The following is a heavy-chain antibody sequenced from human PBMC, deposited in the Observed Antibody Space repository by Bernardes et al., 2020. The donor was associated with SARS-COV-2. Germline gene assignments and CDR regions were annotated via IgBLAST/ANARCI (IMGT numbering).Heavy chain of an antibody. J-gene: IGHJ4*02. CDR2: IYYSGST. CDR3: ARGGAEGSWAIDY. CDR1: GGSISSYY. V-gene: IGHV4-59*01. Sequence: SETLSRTCTVSGGSISSYYWSWIRQPPGQGLEWIGYIYYSGSTNYNPSLKSRVTISVDTSKNQFSLKLSSVTAADTAVYYCARGGAEGSWAIDYWGQGTLVTVSS. D-gene: IGHD6-13*01.